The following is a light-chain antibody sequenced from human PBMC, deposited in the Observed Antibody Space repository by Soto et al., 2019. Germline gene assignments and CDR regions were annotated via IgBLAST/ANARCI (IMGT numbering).Light chain of an antibody. CDR3: QQYDNWPLT. CDR2: GAS. V-gene: IGKV3-15*01. CDR1: QSVRSN. J-gene: IGKJ4*01. Sequence: EVVMTQSPATLSVSPGGGATLSCRASQSVRSNLAWYQKKPGQSHRLLIYGASTRATAVPARFSGSGSGTEFTLTISSLQSEDFAVYYCQQYDNWPLTFGGGTQVEIK.